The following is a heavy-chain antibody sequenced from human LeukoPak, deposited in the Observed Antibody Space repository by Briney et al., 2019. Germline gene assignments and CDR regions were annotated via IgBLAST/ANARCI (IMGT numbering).Heavy chain of an antibody. V-gene: IGHV1-18*01. Sequence: GASVKVSCKASGYTFTSYGISWVRQAPGQGLEWMGWISAYNGDTRYPQNLQGRVTMTTDTSTSTAYMELRRLRSDDTAVYYCARAPPGMAVGPGVYWGQGTLVTVSS. J-gene: IGHJ4*02. CDR2: ISAYNGDT. CDR1: GYTFTSYG. CDR3: ARAPPGMAVGPGVY. D-gene: IGHD6-19*01.